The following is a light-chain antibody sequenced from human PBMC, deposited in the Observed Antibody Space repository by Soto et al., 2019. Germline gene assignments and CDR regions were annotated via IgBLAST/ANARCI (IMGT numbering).Light chain of an antibody. J-gene: IGKJ4*01. CDR2: DAS. CDR3: QQRSTWPLA. V-gene: IGKV3-11*01. Sequence: EIVLTQSPATLSLSPGKRATLSCRASQSISSYLAWYQQKPGQPPRLLIYDASNRATGIPARFSGSGSGTDFTLTISSLEPEDFAVYYCQQRSTWPLAFGGGTKVEIK. CDR1: QSISSY.